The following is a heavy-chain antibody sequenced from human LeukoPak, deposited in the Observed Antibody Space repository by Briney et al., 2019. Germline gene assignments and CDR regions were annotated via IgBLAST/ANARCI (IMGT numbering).Heavy chain of an antibody. D-gene: IGHD3-10*01. CDR2: INAGNGNT. J-gene: IGHJ4*02. CDR3: AREADEWFGVHYYFDY. Sequence: GASVKVSCKASGYTFTTYTIHWVRQAPGQRLEWMGWINAGNGNTKYSQEFQGRVTITRDTSASTAYMELSSLRSEDMAVYYCAREADEWFGVHYYFDYWGQGTLVTVSS. CDR1: GYTFTTYT. V-gene: IGHV1-3*03.